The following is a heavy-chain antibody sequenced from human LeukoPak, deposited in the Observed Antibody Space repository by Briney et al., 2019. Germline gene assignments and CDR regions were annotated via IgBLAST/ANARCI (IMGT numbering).Heavy chain of an antibody. V-gene: IGHV3-48*03. CDR3: ARGRIAAAGIDY. J-gene: IGHJ4*02. Sequence: GGSLRLSCAASGFTFSSYEMNWVRQAPGKGLAWVSYISSSGSTIYYADSVKGRFTISRDNAKNSLYLQMNSLRAEDTAVYYCARGRIAAAGIDYWGQGTLVTVSS. D-gene: IGHD6-13*01. CDR2: ISSSGSTI. CDR1: GFTFSSYE.